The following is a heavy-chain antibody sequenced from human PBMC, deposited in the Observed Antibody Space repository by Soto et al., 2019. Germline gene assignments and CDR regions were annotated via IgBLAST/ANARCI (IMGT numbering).Heavy chain of an antibody. V-gene: IGHV4-30-4*01. J-gene: IGHJ4*02. CDR3: ARGPSGDKVDS. D-gene: IGHD7-27*01. CDR2: IYDGGRT. CDR1: GGSISTVDYW. Sequence: QVQLQESGPGLVKPSQTLSLTCTVSGGSISTVDYWWSWIRQSPDMGLEWIGHIYDGGRTYNNPSLERRVTMSADTAKSHLSLTLSSVSAADTAVYYCARGPSGDKVDSWGQGTLVTVSS.